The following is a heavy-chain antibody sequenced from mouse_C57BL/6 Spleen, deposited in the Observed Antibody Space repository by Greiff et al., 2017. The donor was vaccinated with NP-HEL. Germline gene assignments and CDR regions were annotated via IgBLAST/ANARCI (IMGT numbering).Heavy chain of an antibody. V-gene: IGHV5-9-1*02. J-gene: IGHJ4*01. CDR1: GFTFSSYA. Sequence: EVKLMESGEGLVKPGGSLKLSCAASGFTFSSYAMSWVRQTPEKRLEWVAYISSGGDYIYYADTVKGRFTISRDNARNTLYLQMSSLKSEDTALYYCTRHSDYAMDYWGQGTSVTVAS. CDR3: TRHSDYAMDY. CDR2: ISSGGDYI. D-gene: IGHD3-1*01.